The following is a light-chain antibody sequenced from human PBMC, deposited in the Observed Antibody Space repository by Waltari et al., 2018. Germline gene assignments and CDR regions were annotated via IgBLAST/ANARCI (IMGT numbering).Light chain of an antibody. V-gene: IGKV3D-20*01. Sequence: EIVLTQSPATLSLSPGERATLSCGASQSVSSYYLAWYQQKPGLAPRLLIYDASSRATGIPDRFSGSGAGTDFTLTISRLEPEDFAVYYCQQYDSSPKTFGQGTKLEIK. CDR2: DAS. J-gene: IGKJ2*01. CDR1: QSVSSYY. CDR3: QQYDSSPKT.